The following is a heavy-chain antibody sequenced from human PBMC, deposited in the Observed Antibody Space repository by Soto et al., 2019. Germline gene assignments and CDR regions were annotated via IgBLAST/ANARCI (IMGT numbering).Heavy chain of an antibody. J-gene: IGHJ6*03. V-gene: IGHV4-34*01. CDR3: AGGGAGCSGGRPYYYSYYMDV. D-gene: IGHD2-15*01. CDR2: INHSGST. CDR1: GGSFSGYY. Sequence: QVQLQQWGAGLLKPSETLSLTCAVYGGSFSGYYWSWIRQPTGKGLEWIGEINHSGSTNYNPSLTRRVTQPVNTSKNQFCLTLSYVTAADTAVYYWAGGGAGCSGGRPYYYSYYMDVWGKGTPVTVSS.